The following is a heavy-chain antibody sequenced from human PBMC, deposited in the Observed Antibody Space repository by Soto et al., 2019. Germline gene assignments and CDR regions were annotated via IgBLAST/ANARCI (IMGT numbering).Heavy chain of an antibody. CDR1: GFTFSSYA. CDR2: ISYDGSNK. Sequence: HPGGSLRLSCAASGFTFSSYAMHWVRQAPGKGLEWVAVISYDGSNKYYADSVKGRFTISRDNSKNTLYLQMNSLRAEDTAVYYCARGTTHYDFWSGPHTPGPINGWFDPWGQGTLVTVSS. V-gene: IGHV3-30-3*01. D-gene: IGHD3-3*01. CDR3: ARGTTHYDFWSGPHTPGPINGWFDP. J-gene: IGHJ5*02.